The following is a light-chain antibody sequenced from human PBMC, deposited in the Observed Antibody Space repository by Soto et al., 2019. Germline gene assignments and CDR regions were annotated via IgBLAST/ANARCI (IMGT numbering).Light chain of an antibody. J-gene: IGKJ1*01. Sequence: EIVMTQSPATLSVSPGERATLSCRASQSVSGNLAWYQQKPGQAPRLLIYGASTRATGIPARFSGSGSGTEFPLTISSLQSEEFVVSYCQQYNNWPRTFGQGTKVEIK. CDR3: QQYNNWPRT. V-gene: IGKV3-15*01. CDR2: GAS. CDR1: QSVSGN.